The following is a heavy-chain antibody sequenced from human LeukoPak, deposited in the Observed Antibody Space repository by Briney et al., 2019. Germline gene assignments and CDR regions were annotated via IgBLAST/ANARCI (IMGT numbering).Heavy chain of an antibody. J-gene: IGHJ4*02. CDR1: GDSINSLDL. CDR3: AGLVGRYSSGLYYYYFDY. V-gene: IGHV4-4*02. Sequence: SETLSLTCTVSGDSINSLDLWSWVRQPPGEGLEWIGEMYLSGTTHSSPSVKSRVTISIDKSKNQFFLNLSSVTAADTAVYYCAGLVGRYSSGLYYYYFDYWGQGTLVTVSS. D-gene: IGHD3-22*01. CDR2: MYLSGTT.